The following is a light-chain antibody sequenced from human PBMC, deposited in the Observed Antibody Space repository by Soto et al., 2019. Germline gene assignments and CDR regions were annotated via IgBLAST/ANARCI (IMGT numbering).Light chain of an antibody. CDR3: MQSAHWPQLT. J-gene: IGKJ4*01. CDR1: QSLVHSDGNTY. Sequence: DVVMTQSPLSLPVTLGQPASISCRSSQSLVHSDGNTYLNWFQQRPGQSPRRLIYKVYYRDSGVPDRFSGSGSVTDFTLKISRVEAEDVAVYYCMQSAHWPQLTFGGGTKVVIK. V-gene: IGKV2-30*02. CDR2: KVY.